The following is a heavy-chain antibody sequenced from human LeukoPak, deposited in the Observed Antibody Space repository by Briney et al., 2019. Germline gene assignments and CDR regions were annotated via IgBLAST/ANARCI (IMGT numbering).Heavy chain of an antibody. V-gene: IGHV1-2*02. CDR3: AREHSSSPGFDY. Sequence: ASVKVSCKASGGTFSSYAISWVRQAPGQGLEWMGWINPNSGGTNYAQKFQGRVTMTRDTSISTAYMELSRLRSDDTAVYYCAREHSSSPGFDYWGQGTLVTVSS. J-gene: IGHJ4*02. D-gene: IGHD6-13*01. CDR2: INPNSGGT. CDR1: GGTFSSYA.